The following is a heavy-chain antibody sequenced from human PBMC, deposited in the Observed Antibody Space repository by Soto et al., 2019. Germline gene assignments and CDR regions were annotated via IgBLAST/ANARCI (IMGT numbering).Heavy chain of an antibody. CDR2: INHSGST. Sequence: SETLSLTCAVYGGSFSGYYWSWIRQPPGKGLEWIGEINHSGSTNYNPSLKSRVTISVDTSKNQFSLKLSSVTAADTAVYYCARVVVVVPVEGFDPWGQGTLVTVSS. J-gene: IGHJ5*02. CDR3: ARVVVVVPVEGFDP. CDR1: GGSFSGYY. V-gene: IGHV4-34*01. D-gene: IGHD2-21*01.